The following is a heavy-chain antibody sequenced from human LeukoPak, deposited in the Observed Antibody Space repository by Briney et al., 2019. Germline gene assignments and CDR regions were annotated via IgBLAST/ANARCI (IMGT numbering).Heavy chain of an antibody. CDR3: AKGGEDSGYNSHFDY. V-gene: IGHV3-23*01. J-gene: IGHJ4*02. CDR2: ISGSGGSR. D-gene: IGHD5-24*01. Sequence: GGSLRLSCATSGFTFTTYALGWVRQAPGKGLEWVSLISGSGGSRYYGDSVKGRFTISRDNSKNLVYLEMNRLRAGDTAVYYCAKGGEDSGYNSHFDYWGQGTLVIVSS. CDR1: GFTFTTYA.